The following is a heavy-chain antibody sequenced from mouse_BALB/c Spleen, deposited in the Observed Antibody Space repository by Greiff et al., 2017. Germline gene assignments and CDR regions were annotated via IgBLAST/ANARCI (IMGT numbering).Heavy chain of an antibody. CDR1: GFTFSSYG. CDR3: ARDDGYYWFAY. D-gene: IGHD2-3*01. CDR2: INSNGGST. Sequence: DVHLVESGGGLVQPGGSLKLSCAASGFTFSSYGMSWVRQTPDKRLELVATINSNGGSTYYPDSVKGRFTISRDNAKNTLYLQMSSLKSEDTAMYYCARDDGYYWFAYWGQGTLVTVSA. V-gene: IGHV5-6-3*01. J-gene: IGHJ3*01.